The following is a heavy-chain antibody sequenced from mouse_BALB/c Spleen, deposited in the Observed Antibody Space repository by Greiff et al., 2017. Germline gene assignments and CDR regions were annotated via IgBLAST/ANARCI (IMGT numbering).Heavy chain of an antibody. Sequence: EVMLVESGGGLVKPGGSLKLSCAASGFTFSSYAMSWVRQSPEKRLAWVAEISSGGSYTYYPDTVTGRFTISRDNAKNTLYLEMSSLRSEDTAMYYCASSSSYMYFDVWGAGTSVTVSS. CDR2: ISSGGSYT. D-gene: IGHD1-1*01. CDR3: ASSSSYMYFDV. CDR1: GFTFSSYA. J-gene: IGHJ1*01. V-gene: IGHV5-9-4*01.